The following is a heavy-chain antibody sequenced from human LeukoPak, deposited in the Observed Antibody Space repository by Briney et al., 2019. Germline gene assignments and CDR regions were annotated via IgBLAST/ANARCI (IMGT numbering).Heavy chain of an antibody. J-gene: IGHJ3*02. CDR3: ARDSAAGTPDDAFDI. V-gene: IGHV1-3*01. CDR2: INAGNGNT. D-gene: IGHD6-13*01. Sequence: GASVKVSCKASGYTFTSYAMHWVRQAPGQRLEWMGWINAGNGNTKYSQKFQGRVTITRDTSASTAYMELSSLRSEDTAMYYCARDSAAGTPDDAFDIWGQGTMVTVSS. CDR1: GYTFTSYA.